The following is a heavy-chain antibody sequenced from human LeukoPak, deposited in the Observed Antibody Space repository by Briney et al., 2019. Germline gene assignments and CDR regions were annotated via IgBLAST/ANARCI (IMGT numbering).Heavy chain of an antibody. Sequence: RTGGSLRLSCAASGFIFSSYGMSWVRQAPGKGLEWVSSISASGSRTHYADSVKGRFSISRDDSKSTLYLQMNSLRAEDTAVYYCAKVAPLGDGDYWYFDLWGRGTLVTVSS. CDR3: AKVAPLGDGDYWYFDL. V-gene: IGHV3-23*01. J-gene: IGHJ2*01. CDR1: GFIFSSYG. D-gene: IGHD4-17*01. CDR2: ISASGSRT.